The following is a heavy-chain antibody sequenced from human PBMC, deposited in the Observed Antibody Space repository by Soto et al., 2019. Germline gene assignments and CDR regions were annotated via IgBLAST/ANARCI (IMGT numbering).Heavy chain of an antibody. D-gene: IGHD4-17*01. CDR1: GFIFSNYA. CDR2: ISGNGGST. V-gene: IGHV3-23*01. CDR3: APNYGGNLY. J-gene: IGHJ4*02. Sequence: GGSLRLSCAASGFIFSNYAMSWVRQAPGKGLEWVSTISGNGGSTYYADSVKGRFTISRDNSKNTLYLQMNSLRAEDTAVYYCAPNYGGNLYWGQGTLVTVSS.